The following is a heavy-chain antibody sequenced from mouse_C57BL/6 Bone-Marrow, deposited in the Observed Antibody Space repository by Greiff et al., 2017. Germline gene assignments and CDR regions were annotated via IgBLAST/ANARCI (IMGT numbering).Heavy chain of an antibody. CDR3: ASDYYGSSYVEDY. D-gene: IGHD1-1*01. Sequence: QVQLQQSGAELMKPGASVKLSCKATGYTFTGYWIEWVKQRPGHGLEWIGEILPGSGSTTYNEKFKGKATFTADTSANTAYMQLSSLTTEDSAIYYCASDYYGSSYVEDYWGQGTTLTVSS. CDR2: ILPGSGST. CDR1: GYTFTGYW. J-gene: IGHJ2*01. V-gene: IGHV1-9*01.